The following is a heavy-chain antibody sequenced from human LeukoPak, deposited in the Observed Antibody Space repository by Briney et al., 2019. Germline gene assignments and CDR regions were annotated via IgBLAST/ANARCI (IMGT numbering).Heavy chain of an antibody. CDR1: GYTFTSYG. V-gene: IGHV1-69*13. CDR2: NIPIFGTA. CDR3: ARGPRLDFWSGYSDY. D-gene: IGHD3-3*01. J-gene: IGHJ4*02. Sequence: SVKVSCKASGYTFTSYGISWVRQAPGQGLEWMGGNIPIFGTANYAQKFQGRVTITADESTSTAYMELSSLRSEDTAVYYCARGPRLDFWSGYSDYWGQGTLVTVSS.